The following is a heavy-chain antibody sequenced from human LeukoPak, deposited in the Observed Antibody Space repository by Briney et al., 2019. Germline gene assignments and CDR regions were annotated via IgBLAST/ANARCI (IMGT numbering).Heavy chain of an antibody. Sequence: KGLEWVAFIRYDGSNKYYADSVKGRFTISRDNSKNTLNLHMNSLRAEDTAVYYCAKDPTHYRVWDYYETIGLSYWGQGTLVTVSS. J-gene: IGHJ4*02. D-gene: IGHD3-22*01. CDR3: AKDPTHYRVWDYYETIGLSY. V-gene: IGHV3-30*02. CDR2: IRYDGSNK.